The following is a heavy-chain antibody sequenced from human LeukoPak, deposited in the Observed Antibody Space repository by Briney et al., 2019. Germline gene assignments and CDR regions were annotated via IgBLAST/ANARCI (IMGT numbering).Heavy chain of an antibody. V-gene: IGHV3-33*01. CDR3: ARAEGGSYLIDY. D-gene: IGHD1-26*01. Sequence: RSGGSLRLSCAASGFTFSSYGMHWVRQAPGKGLEWVAVIWYDGSNKYYADSVKGRFTISRDNSKHTLYLQMNSLRAEDTAVYYCARAEGGSYLIDYWGQGTLVTVSS. CDR2: IWYDGSNK. CDR1: GFTFSSYG. J-gene: IGHJ4*02.